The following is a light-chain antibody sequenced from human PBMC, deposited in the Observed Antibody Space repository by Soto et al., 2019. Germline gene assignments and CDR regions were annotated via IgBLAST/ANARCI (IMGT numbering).Light chain of an antibody. CDR3: QQSYNTPLT. J-gene: IGKJ3*01. CDR1: QNIGKY. Sequence: IQMTQSPSSLSASVGDRVTITCRASQNIGKYLYWYQHRPGKAPKLLVYAASSLQSGVPSRFNGSESGTDFSLTITSLQPEDSATYYCQQSYNTPLTFGPGT. V-gene: IGKV1-39*01. CDR2: AAS.